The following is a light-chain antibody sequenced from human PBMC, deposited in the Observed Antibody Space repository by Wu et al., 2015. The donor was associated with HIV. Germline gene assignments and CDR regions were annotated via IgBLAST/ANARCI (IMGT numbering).Light chain of an antibody. CDR1: QDITNS. CDR2: AAS. J-gene: IGKJ1*01. CDR3: QQFYNPPQT. Sequence: DIQMTQPPSSLSASVGDEVTITCRASQDITNSLAWYQHKPGKAPKLLLYAASRLESGVPSRFSGSGSGTDYTLTISNLQPEDFATYYCQQFYNPPQTFGQGTRVDI. V-gene: IGKV1-NL1*01.